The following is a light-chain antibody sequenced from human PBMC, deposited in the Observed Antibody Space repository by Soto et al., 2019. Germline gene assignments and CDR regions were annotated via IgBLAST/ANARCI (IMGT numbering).Light chain of an antibody. V-gene: IGKV3-20*01. J-gene: IGKJ3*01. Sequence: EIVLTQSPGTLSLSPGERATLSCRASQSVSSSYLAWYQQKPGQAPRLLIYGASSRATGIPDRFSGSGSGTGFPITISRLEPEHVAVYYCQQYARSRFTFGPGTKVDIK. CDR3: QQYARSRFT. CDR1: QSVSSSY. CDR2: GAS.